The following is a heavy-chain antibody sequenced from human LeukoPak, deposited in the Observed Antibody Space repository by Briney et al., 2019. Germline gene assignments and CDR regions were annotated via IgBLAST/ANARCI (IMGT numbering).Heavy chain of an antibody. Sequence: PSETLSLTCTVSGGSISSHYWSWIRQPPGKGLEWIGYIYYSGSTNYNPSLKSRVTISVDTAKNQFSLRLSSVTAADTAVYSCARVYVAGTTSIFDYWGQGTLVTVSA. CDR1: GGSISSHY. CDR2: IYYSGST. V-gene: IGHV4-59*11. J-gene: IGHJ4*02. D-gene: IGHD1-7*01. CDR3: ARVYVAGTTSIFDY.